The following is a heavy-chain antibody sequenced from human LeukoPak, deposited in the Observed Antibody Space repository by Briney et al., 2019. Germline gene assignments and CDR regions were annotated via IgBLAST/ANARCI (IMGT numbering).Heavy chain of an antibody. CDR2: ISYDGSNK. CDR1: RFTFSSYG. CDR3: AKIAVAGYLDY. V-gene: IGHV3-30*18. J-gene: IGHJ4*02. D-gene: IGHD6-19*01. Sequence: GGSLRLSCAASRFTFSSYGMHWVRQAPGKGLEWVAVISYDGSNKYYADSVKGRFTISRDNSKNTLYLQMNSLRAEDTAVYYCAKIAVAGYLDYWGQGTLVTVSS.